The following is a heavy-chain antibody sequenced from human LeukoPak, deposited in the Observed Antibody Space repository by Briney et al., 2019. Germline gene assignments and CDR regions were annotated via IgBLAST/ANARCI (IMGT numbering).Heavy chain of an antibody. CDR1: GYTFTGYY. Sequence: ASVKVPCKAAGYTFTGYYMFWVRQAPGQGLEWMGRINPNSGGTNYAQKFQGRVTMTRDTSISTAYMELSRLRSDDTAVYYCARGYCSGGSCYSVGNWFDPWDQGTLVTVSS. CDR3: ARGYCSGGSCYSVGNWFDP. V-gene: IGHV1-2*06. J-gene: IGHJ5*02. CDR2: INPNSGGT. D-gene: IGHD2-15*01.